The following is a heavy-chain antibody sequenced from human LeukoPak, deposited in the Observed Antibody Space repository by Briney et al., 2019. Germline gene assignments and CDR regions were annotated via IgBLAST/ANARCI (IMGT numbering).Heavy chain of an antibody. CDR1: GYTFTSYD. D-gene: IGHD4-11*01. V-gene: IGHV1-8*03. J-gene: IGHJ2*01. CDR3: ARVGSVTSGWYFDL. CDR2: MNPNSGNT. Sequence: ASVKVSCKASGYTFTSYDINWVRQATGQGLEWMGWMNPNSGNTGYAQKFQGRVTITRNTSISTAYMELSSLRAEDTAVYYCARVGSVTSGWYFDLWGRGTLVTVSS.